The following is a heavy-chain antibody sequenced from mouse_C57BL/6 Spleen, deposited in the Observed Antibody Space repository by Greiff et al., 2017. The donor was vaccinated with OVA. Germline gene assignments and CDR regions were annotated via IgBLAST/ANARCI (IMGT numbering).Heavy chain of an antibody. CDR2: IDPNSGGT. J-gene: IGHJ3*01. CDR1: GYTFTSYW. CDR3: ARWDSSGFPFAY. Sequence: QVQLQQPGAELVEPGASVKLSCKASGYTFTSYWMHWVKQRPGRGLEWIGRIDPNSGGTKYNEKFKSKATLTVDKPSSTAYMQLSSLTSEDSAVYYCARWDSSGFPFAYWGQGTLVTVSA. D-gene: IGHD3-2*02. V-gene: IGHV1-72*01.